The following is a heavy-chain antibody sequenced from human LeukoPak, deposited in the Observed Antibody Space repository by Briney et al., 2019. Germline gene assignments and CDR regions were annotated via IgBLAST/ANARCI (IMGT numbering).Heavy chain of an antibody. J-gene: IGHJ4*02. CDR1: GFTFSRYA. D-gene: IGHD3-22*01. CDR3: AKNYYDSSGYYYFDY. V-gene: IGHV3-23*01. CDR2: ISGSGGST. Sequence: PGGSLRLSCAASGFTFSRYAMSWVRQAPGKGLEWVSAISGSGGSTYYADSVKGRFTISRDNSKNTLYLQMNSLRAEDTAVYYCAKNYYDSSGYYYFDYWGQGTLVTVSS.